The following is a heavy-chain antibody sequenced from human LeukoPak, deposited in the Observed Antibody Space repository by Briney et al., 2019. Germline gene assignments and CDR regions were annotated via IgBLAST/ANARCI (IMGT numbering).Heavy chain of an antibody. Sequence: GGSLRLSCAASGFAFNTYAMSWVRQAPGKGLEWVSNLSGSDGQTFHTDSVRGRFTISRDSGKNSVYLQMNSLTTDDTAFYFCAKELDTMFFDYWGQGALVTVSS. J-gene: IGHJ4*02. V-gene: IGHV3-23*01. CDR1: GFAFNTYA. CDR2: LSGSDGQT. D-gene: IGHD3-10*02. CDR3: AKELDTMFFDY.